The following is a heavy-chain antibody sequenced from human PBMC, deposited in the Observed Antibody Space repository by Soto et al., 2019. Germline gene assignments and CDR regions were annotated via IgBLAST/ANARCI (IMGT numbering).Heavy chain of an antibody. CDR3: ARDDDGPTS. CDR1: GGTFSSYA. Sequence: ASVKVSCKASGGTFSSYAISWVRQPPGQGLEWMGGIISIFGTANYAQKFQGRVTITADESTSTAYMELSSLRFEDTAVYYCARDDDGPTSWGQGTLVTVSS. J-gene: IGHJ4*02. V-gene: IGHV1-69*13. CDR2: IISIFGTA.